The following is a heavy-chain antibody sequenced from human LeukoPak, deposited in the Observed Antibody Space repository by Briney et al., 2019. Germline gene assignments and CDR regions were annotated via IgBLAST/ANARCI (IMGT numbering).Heavy chain of an antibody. CDR2: ICYTGST. J-gene: IGHJ4*02. D-gene: IGHD1-26*01. Sequence: PSETLSLTCDVSDYSIRNSYFWGWIRQPPGKGLEWIGSICYTGSTSSNASLESRLTISVDTSKNQFSLKLRSVTAEDTAVYYCARHMLGAPVGAIDCWSPGTLVTVSS. CDR3: ARHMLGAPVGAIDC. V-gene: IGHV4-38-2*01. CDR1: DYSIRNSYF.